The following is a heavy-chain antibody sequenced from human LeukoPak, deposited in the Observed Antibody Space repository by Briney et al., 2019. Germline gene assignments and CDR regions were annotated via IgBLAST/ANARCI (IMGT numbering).Heavy chain of an antibody. J-gene: IGHJ4*02. CDR1: GFTFSSYA. CDR3: ARKASGYYYGFDY. V-gene: IGHV3-64*01. D-gene: IGHD3-22*01. CDR2: ISSNGGST. Sequence: GGSLRLSCAASGFTFSSYAMHWVRQAPGKGLEYVSAISSNGGSTYYANSVKGRFTISRDNSKNTLYLQMNSLRAEDTAVYYCARKASGYYYGFDYWGQGTLVTVSS.